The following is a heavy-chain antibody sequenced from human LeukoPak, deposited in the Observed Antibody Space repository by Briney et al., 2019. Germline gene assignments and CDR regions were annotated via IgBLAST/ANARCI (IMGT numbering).Heavy chain of an antibody. Sequence: ASVKVSCKASGYTFSSYDINWVRQATGQGFECMGWMNPNSGNTDFAQRFQGRVTITWNTSIRTAYMELSGLGYEDTAVYYCARGTSGSFYSWGQGTLVTVSS. V-gene: IGHV1-8*03. J-gene: IGHJ5*01. CDR2: MNPNSGNT. CDR1: GYTFSSYD. CDR3: ARGTSGSFYS. D-gene: IGHD1-26*01.